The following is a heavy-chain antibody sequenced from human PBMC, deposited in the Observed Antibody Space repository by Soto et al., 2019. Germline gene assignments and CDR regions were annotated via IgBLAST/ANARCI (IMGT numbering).Heavy chain of an antibody. V-gene: IGHV4-34*01. J-gene: IGHJ4*02. D-gene: IGHD3-10*01. CDR2: INHSGST. CDR3: ARGGITMVRGVAY. Sequence: QVQLQQWGAGLLKPSETLSLTCAVYGGSFSGYYWSWIRQPPGKGLEWIGEINHSGSTNYNPSLKSRVTIAVDTSKNQFSLKLSSVTAADTALYYCARGGITMVRGVAYWGQGTLVTVSS. CDR1: GGSFSGYY.